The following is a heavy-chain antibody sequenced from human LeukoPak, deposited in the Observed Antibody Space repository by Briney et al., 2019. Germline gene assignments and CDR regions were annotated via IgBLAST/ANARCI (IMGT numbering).Heavy chain of an antibody. D-gene: IGHD2-2*01. CDR3: ARAADIVVVPAGDYYYMDV. CDR1: GGTFSSYA. CDR2: IIPIFGTA. V-gene: IGHV1-69*05. Sequence: GASVKVSCKASGGTFSSYAISWVRQAPGQGLEWMGGIIPIFGTANYAQKFQGRVTVTTDESTSTAYMELSSLRSEDTAVYYCARAADIVVVPAGDYYYMDVWGKGTTVTVSS. J-gene: IGHJ6*03.